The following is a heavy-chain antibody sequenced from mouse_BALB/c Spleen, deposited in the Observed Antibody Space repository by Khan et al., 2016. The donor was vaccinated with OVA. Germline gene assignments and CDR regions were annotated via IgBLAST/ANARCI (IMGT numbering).Heavy chain of an antibody. CDR3: ATSYFYGYYFDY. J-gene: IGHJ2*01. CDR1: GFTFNSYG. CDR2: ISGDSNTI. V-gene: IGHV5-17*02. D-gene: IGHD1-1*01. Sequence: VQLKESGGGLVQPGGSRKLSCAASGFTFNSYGMHWVRQAPEKGLGWVAYISGDSNTIYYADTVKGRFTISRDNPKNTLFLQMTSLMSEDTAMYYCATSYFYGYYFDYWGPGTTLTVS.